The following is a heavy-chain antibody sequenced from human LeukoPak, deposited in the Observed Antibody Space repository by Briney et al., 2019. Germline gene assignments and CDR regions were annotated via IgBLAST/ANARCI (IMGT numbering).Heavy chain of an antibody. CDR1: GYTFTIYG. J-gene: IGHJ6*02. V-gene: IGHV1-18*01. CDR3: ARDAYYDSSGSYYYGMDV. Sequence: GASVKVSFKASGYTFTIYGISWVRQAPGQGGEWMGWISAYNGNTNYAQKLQGRVTMTTDTSTSTAYMELRSLRSDDTAVYYCARDAYYDSSGSYYYGMDVWGQGTTVTVSS. CDR2: ISAYNGNT. D-gene: IGHD3-22*01.